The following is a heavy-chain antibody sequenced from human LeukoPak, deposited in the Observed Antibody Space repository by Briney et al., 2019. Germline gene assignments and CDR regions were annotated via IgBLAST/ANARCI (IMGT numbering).Heavy chain of an antibody. D-gene: IGHD1-14*01. CDR3: ARSITGTGWKYYFDH. CDR1: GFTFEDYV. Sequence: GGSLRLSCTTSGFTFEDYVMTWVRQAPGKGLEWVGFIRSKEFGRTTEYAASVKGRFTVSRDDSRGIAYLQMNSLKSEDTATYYCARSITGTGWKYYFDHWGQGTLITVSS. J-gene: IGHJ4*02. V-gene: IGHV3-49*04. CDR2: IRSKEFGRTT.